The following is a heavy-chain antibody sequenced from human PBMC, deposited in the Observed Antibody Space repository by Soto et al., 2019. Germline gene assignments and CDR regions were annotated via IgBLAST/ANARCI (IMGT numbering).Heavy chain of an antibody. Sequence: EASVKVSCKASGYTFTSYAMNWVRQAPGQGLEWMGGIIPIFGTANYAQKFQGRVTITADESTSTAYMELSSLRSEDTAVYYCARSGFPGIAAYWGQGTLVTVSS. V-gene: IGHV1-69*13. J-gene: IGHJ4*02. D-gene: IGHD6-13*01. CDR1: GYTFTSYA. CDR2: IIPIFGTA. CDR3: ARSGFPGIAAY.